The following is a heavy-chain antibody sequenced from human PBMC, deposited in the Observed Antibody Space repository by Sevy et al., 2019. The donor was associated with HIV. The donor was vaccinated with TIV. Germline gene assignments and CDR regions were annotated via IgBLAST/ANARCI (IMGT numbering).Heavy chain of an antibody. Sequence: GGSLRLSCAASGFTFRSYGMHWVRQAPGKELEWVAFIRYDGSTKYYADSVKGRFTISRDNSKNRLYLQMNSLRGDDTSLYYCAKGLGMVQGALLSDDIWGQGTMVTVSS. D-gene: IGHD3-10*01. V-gene: IGHV3-30*02. CDR1: GFTFRSYG. CDR2: IRYDGSTK. J-gene: IGHJ3*02. CDR3: AKGLGMVQGALLSDDI.